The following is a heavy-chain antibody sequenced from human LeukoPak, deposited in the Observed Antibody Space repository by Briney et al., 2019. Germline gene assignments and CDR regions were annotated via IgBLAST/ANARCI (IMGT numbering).Heavy chain of an antibody. CDR2: IYYSGST. J-gene: IGHJ4*02. Sequence: SETLSLTCTVSGGSISSYYWSWIRQPPGKGLEWIGYIYYSGSTNYNPSLKSRVTISVDTSKNQFSLKLSSVTAADTAVYYCARGLLYYDILTGYFDYWGQGTLVTVSS. D-gene: IGHD3-9*01. V-gene: IGHV4-59*01. CDR3: ARGLLYYDILTGYFDY. CDR1: GGSISSYY.